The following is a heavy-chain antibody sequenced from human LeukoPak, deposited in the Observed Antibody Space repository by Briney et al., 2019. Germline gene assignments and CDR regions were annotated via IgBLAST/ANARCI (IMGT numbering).Heavy chain of an antibody. D-gene: IGHD2-15*01. CDR2: ISSSSSYI. CDR1: GFTFSSYS. J-gene: IGHJ5*02. V-gene: IGHV3-21*01. Sequence: GGSLRLACAASGFTFSSYSMNWVRQAPGKGLEWVSSISSSSSYIYYADSVKGRFTISRDNAKNSLYLQMNSLRAEDTAVYYCARADLGYCSGGSCYGNWFDPWGQGTLVTVSS. CDR3: ARADLGYCSGGSCYGNWFDP.